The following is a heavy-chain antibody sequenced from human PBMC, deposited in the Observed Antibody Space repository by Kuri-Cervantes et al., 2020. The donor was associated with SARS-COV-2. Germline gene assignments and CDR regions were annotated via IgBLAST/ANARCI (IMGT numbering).Heavy chain of an antibody. D-gene: IGHD3-10*01. Sequence: GGSLRLSCAASGFTFSSYSMNWVRQAPGKGLERVSYISSSSSTIYYADSVKGRFTISRDNAKNSLYLQMNSLRAEDTAVYYCAVSRGSGRTPPGYRGQGTLVTVSS. CDR1: GFTFSSYS. J-gene: IGHJ4*02. CDR3: AVSRGSGRTPPGY. V-gene: IGHV3-48*01. CDR2: ISSSSSTI.